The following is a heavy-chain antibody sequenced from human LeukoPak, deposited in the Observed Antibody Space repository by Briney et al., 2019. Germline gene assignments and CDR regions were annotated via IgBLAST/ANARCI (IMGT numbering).Heavy chain of an antibody. V-gene: IGHV3-15*01. D-gene: IGHD1-26*01. CDR3: AKTLPAPYSGWFDP. J-gene: IGHJ5*02. Sequence: PGGSLRLSCAASGFTFSNAWMSWVRQAPGKGLEWVGRIKSKTDGGTTDYAAPVKGRFTISRDDSKNTLYLQMNSLKAEDTAVYYCAKTLPAPYSGWFDPWGQGTLVTVSS. CDR2: IKSKTDGGTT. CDR1: GFTFSNAW.